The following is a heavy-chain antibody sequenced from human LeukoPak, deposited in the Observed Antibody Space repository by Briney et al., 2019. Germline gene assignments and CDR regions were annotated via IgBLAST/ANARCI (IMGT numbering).Heavy chain of an antibody. Sequence: SETLSLTCTVSGGSISSYYWSWIRQPPGKGLEWIGNIYYSGSTNYNPSLKSRVTISVDTSKNQYSLKLSSVTAADTGVYYCAREAYYYDSSGYPGWYFYLWGRGTLVSVSS. CDR3: AREAYYYDSSGYPGWYFYL. V-gene: IGHV4-59*01. CDR2: IYYSGST. CDR1: GGSISSYY. J-gene: IGHJ2*01. D-gene: IGHD3-22*01.